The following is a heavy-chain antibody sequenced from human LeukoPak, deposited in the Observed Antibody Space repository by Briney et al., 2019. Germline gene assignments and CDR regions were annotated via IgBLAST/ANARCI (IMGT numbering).Heavy chain of an antibody. CDR1: GYTLTQLS. Sequence: ASVKVSCKVSGYTLTQLSMHWVRQAPGQGLEWMGWINPNSGGTNYAQKFQGRVTMTRDTSISTAYMELSRLRSDDTAVYYCARARTKGGTFDYWGQGTLVTVSS. CDR3: ARARTKGGTFDY. V-gene: IGHV1-2*02. J-gene: IGHJ4*02. D-gene: IGHD3-16*01. CDR2: INPNSGGT.